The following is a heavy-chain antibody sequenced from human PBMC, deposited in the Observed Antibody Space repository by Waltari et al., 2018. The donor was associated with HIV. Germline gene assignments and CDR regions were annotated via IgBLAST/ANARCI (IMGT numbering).Heavy chain of an antibody. CDR2: ISNDGTNK. CDR3: AKDLWDGYKSPLDY. CDR1: GFTFSNSC. Sequence: VQLVESGGGVVQPGRSLRLSCVASGFTFSNSCIHWVRQAPGKGLEWVAVISNDGTNKFYADPVKGRFTISRDNSKNTLYLQMNSLRAEDTAVYYCAKDLWDGYKSPLDYWGQGTLVTVSS. V-gene: IGHV3-30*18. D-gene: IGHD5-12*01. J-gene: IGHJ4*02.